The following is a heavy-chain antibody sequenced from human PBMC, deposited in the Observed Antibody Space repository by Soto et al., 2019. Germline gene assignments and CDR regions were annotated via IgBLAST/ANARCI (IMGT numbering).Heavy chain of an antibody. D-gene: IGHD3-3*01. J-gene: IGHJ6*02. CDR1: GFTFSSYA. CDR2: ISGSGGST. V-gene: IGHV3-23*01. Sequence: GGSLRLSCAASGFTFSSYAMSWVRQAPGKGLEWVSAISGSGGSTYYADSVKGRFTISRDNSKNTLYLQMNSLRAEDTAVYYCAKDFGGGPTTYYDLWSGPRYGMDVWGQGTTVTVSS. CDR3: AKDFGGGPTTYYDLWSGPRYGMDV.